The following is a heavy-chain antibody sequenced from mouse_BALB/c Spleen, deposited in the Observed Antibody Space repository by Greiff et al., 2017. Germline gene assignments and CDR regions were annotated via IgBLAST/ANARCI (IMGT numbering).Heavy chain of an antibody. V-gene: IGHV10-1*02. Sequence: DAGGGLVQPKGSLKLSCAASGFTFNTYAMNWVRQAPGKGLEWVARIRSKSNNYATYYADSVKDRFTISRDDSQSMLYLQMNNLKTEDTAMYYCVRHPCLLPNWYFDVWGAGTTVTVSS. CDR1: GFTFNTYA. J-gene: IGHJ1*01. CDR3: VRHPCLLPNWYFDV. D-gene: IGHD2-10*01. CDR2: IRSKSNNYAT.